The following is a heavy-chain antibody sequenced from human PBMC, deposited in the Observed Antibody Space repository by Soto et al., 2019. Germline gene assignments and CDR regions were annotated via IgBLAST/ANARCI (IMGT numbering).Heavy chain of an antibody. CDR1: GYSFTTYG. Sequence: QVPLVQSGDEVKKPGTSVKVCCKASGYSFTTYGIIWVRQAPGQGLEWMAWISANNGNTKYAQNLQGRVSLTTDTSTSTAYMELRSLRSDDTAVYYCARLKQLVFMDVWGQGRKVTVSS. CDR2: ISANNGNT. CDR3: ARLKQLVFMDV. V-gene: IGHV1-18*01. D-gene: IGHD3-10*01. J-gene: IGHJ6*02.